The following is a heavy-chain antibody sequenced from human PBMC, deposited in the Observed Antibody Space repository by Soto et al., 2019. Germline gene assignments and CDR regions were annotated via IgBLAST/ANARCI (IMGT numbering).Heavy chain of an antibody. Sequence: GSLRLSCAASGFSFTTYAMHWVRQAPGKGLEWVAVISGDGSIKYYADSVKGRFTISRDNSKNTFYLQMNSLRGDDTALYYCARAIETAMDPCDYWGQGALVTSPQ. V-gene: IGHV3-30-3*01. CDR2: ISGDGSIK. CDR3: ARAIETAMDPCDY. J-gene: IGHJ4*02. D-gene: IGHD5-18*01. CDR1: GFSFTTYA.